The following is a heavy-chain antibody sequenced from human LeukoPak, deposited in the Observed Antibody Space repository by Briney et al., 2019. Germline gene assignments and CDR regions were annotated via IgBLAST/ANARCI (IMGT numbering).Heavy chain of an antibody. D-gene: IGHD1-26*01. J-gene: IGHJ5*02. V-gene: IGHV1-2*02. CDR3: ARELGWELPTANWFDP. CDR2: INPNSGGT. CDR1: GYTFTVYY. Sequence: GASVTVSCKASGYTFTVYYMHWVRQAPGQGLEWMGWINPNSGGTNYAQKFQGRVTMTRDTSISTAYMELSRLRSDDTAVYYCARELGWELPTANWFDPWGRGTLVTVSS.